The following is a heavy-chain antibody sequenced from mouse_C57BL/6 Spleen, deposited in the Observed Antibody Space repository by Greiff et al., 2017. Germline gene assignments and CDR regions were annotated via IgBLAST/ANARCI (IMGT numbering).Heavy chain of an antibody. Sequence: EVQLQQSGAELVKPGASVKLSCTASGFNIKDYYIHWVKQRTEQGLEWIGRIDPEDGETKYAPKFQGKATITADTSSNTAYLQLSSLTSEDTAVYYCARSFITTVVDGWFAYWGQGTLVTVSA. D-gene: IGHD1-1*01. CDR2: IDPEDGET. CDR1: GFNIKDYY. CDR3: ARSFITTVVDGWFAY. V-gene: IGHV14-2*01. J-gene: IGHJ3*01.